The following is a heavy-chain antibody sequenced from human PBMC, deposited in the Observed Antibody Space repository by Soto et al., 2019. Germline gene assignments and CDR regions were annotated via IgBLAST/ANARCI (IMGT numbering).Heavy chain of an antibody. D-gene: IGHD4-17*01. J-gene: IGHJ3*02. V-gene: IGHV1-2*02. CDR1: GYTFTGYY. CDR3: ARRRAGLRNDAFDI. CDR2: INPNSGGT. Sequence: QVQLVQSGAEVKKPGASVKVSCKASGYTFTGYYMHWVRQAPGQGLEWMGWINPNSGGTNYAKKLQGRVTQARDTSISTAYIELSRLTSDDTAVYYCARRRAGLRNDAFDIWGQGTMVTFSS.